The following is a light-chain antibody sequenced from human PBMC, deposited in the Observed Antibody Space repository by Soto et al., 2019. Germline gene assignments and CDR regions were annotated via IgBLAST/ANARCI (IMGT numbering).Light chain of an antibody. CDR2: GAS. V-gene: IGKV3-15*01. Sequence: MTQSPATVSVTPGETVTFSCRASRSVSNRLAWYQHKPGQAPRLLVSGASNGATGIPARFSGSGSGTEFTLTISSLQSEDFAVYFCQHYNTWPPITFGQRTRLETK. J-gene: IGKJ5*01. CDR3: QHYNTWPPIT. CDR1: RSVSNR.